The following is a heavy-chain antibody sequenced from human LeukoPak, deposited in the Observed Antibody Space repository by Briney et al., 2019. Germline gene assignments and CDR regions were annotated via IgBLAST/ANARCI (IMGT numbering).Heavy chain of an antibody. CDR1: GFTFSSYS. CDR3: ARAMVRGVIRYYYYGMDV. J-gene: IGHJ6*02. D-gene: IGHD3-10*01. CDR2: ISSSSSTI. V-gene: IGHV3-48*04. Sequence: GGSLRLSCAASGFTFSSYSMNWVRQAPGKGLEWVSYISSSSSTIYYADSVKGRFTISRDNAKNSLYLQMNSLRAEDTAVYYCARAMVRGVIRYYYYGMDVWGQGTTVTVSS.